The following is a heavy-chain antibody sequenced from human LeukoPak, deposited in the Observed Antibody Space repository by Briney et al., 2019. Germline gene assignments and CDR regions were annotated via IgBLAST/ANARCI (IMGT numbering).Heavy chain of an antibody. D-gene: IGHD3-10*01. V-gene: IGHV1-69*13. Sequence: ASVKVSCKASGGTFSSYAISWVRQAPGQGLEWMGGIIPIFGTANYAQKFQGRVTITADESTSTAYMELSSLRSEDTAVYYCARGLIAYYYGSGSHQYFDYWGQGTLVTVSS. J-gene: IGHJ4*02. CDR2: IIPIFGTA. CDR3: ARGLIAYYYGSGSHQYFDY. CDR1: GGTFSSYA.